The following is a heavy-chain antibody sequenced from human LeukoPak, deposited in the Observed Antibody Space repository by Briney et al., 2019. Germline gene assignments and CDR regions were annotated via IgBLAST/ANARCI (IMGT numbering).Heavy chain of an antibody. Sequence: SETLSLTCTVSGGSISSGSYYWSWIRQPAGKGLEWIGRIYTSGSTNYNPSLKSRVTISVDTSKNQFSLKLSSVTAADTAVYYCARGIAVAGSYFDYWGQGTLVTVSS. CDR2: IYTSGST. J-gene: IGHJ4*02. CDR1: GGSISSGSYY. D-gene: IGHD6-19*01. V-gene: IGHV4-61*02. CDR3: ARGIAVAGSYFDY.